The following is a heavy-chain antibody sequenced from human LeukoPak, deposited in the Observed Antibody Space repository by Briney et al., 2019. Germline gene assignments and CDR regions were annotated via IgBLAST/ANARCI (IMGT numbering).Heavy chain of an antibody. D-gene: IGHD4-23*01. Sequence: PSETLSLTCAVYGGSFSGYYWSWIRQPPGKGLEWIGEINHSGSTNYNPSLKSRATISVDTSKNQFSLKLSSVTAADTAVYYCARTTVVTPSAFDIWGQGTLVTVSS. CDR3: ARTTVVTPSAFDI. CDR2: INHSGST. V-gene: IGHV4-34*01. J-gene: IGHJ3*02. CDR1: GGSFSGYY.